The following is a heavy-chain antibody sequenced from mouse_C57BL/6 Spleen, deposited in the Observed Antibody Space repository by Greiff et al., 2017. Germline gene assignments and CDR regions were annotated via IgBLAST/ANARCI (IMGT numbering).Heavy chain of an antibody. CDR3: ASIYYGYDEGAY. J-gene: IGHJ3*01. CDR2: IYPGDGDT. V-gene: IGHV1-82*01. Sequence: QVQLQQSGPELVKPGASVKISCKASGYAFSSSWMNWVKQRPGKGLEWIGRIYPGDGDTNYNGKFKGKATLTADKSSSTAYMQLSSLTSEDSAVYFCASIYYGYDEGAYWGQGTLVTVSA. D-gene: IGHD2-2*01. CDR1: GYAFSSSW.